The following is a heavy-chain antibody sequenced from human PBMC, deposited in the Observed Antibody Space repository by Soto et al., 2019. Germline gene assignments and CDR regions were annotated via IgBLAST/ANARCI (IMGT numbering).Heavy chain of an antibody. V-gene: IGHV1-18*01. CDR3: AVRYCLTDLCLTPGVCETDV. CDR2: ISPYNGNT. J-gene: IGHJ6*04. Sequence: QVQLVQSGTEVKKPGASVKVSCKASGYTFTRFGINWVRQAPGQGLEWMGWISPYNGNTNYAQKFQDRVTMTTDTSTSTAYMELRSQRSDHTAVYYCAVRYCLTDLCLTPGVCETDVMVKGTTVVVSS. CDR1: GYTFTRFG. D-gene: IGHD2-15*01.